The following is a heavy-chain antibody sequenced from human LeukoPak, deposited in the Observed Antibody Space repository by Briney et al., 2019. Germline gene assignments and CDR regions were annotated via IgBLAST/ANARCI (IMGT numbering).Heavy chain of an antibody. V-gene: IGHV3-23*01. CDR3: AKAGVIVPTIVLDY. CDR1: GFTFSSYA. CDR2: ISGTGGST. Sequence: GGSLRLSCAASGFTFSSYAMNGVRQAPGKGREWAQGISGTGGSTYYADSVKGRFTISRDNSKNTLSLQMNSLRVEDTAVYYCAKAGVIVPTIVLDYWGQGTLVTVSS. D-gene: IGHD5-12*01. J-gene: IGHJ4*02.